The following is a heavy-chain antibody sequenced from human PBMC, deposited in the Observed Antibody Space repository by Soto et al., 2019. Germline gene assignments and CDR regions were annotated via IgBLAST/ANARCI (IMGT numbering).Heavy chain of an antibody. Sequence: EASVKVSCKASGGTFSSYAISWVRQAPGQGLEWMGGIIPIFGTANYAQKFQGRVTITADESTSTAYMELSSLTSEDTAVYYCARVNSYGSFWFDPWGQGTLVTVSS. CDR1: GGTFSSYA. J-gene: IGHJ5*02. V-gene: IGHV1-69*13. D-gene: IGHD5-18*01. CDR2: IIPIFGTA. CDR3: ARVNSYGSFWFDP.